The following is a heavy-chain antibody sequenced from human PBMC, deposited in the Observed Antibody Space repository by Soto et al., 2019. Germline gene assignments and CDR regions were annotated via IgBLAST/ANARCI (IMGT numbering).Heavy chain of an antibody. V-gene: IGHV3-53*02. CDR1: GFTVSNNF. CDR2: IYSGGSI. D-gene: IGHD3-16*01. Sequence: VQLVESGGGLIQAGGSLRLSCAVSGFTVSNNFMMWVRQAPGKGLEWVSLIYSGGSISYADSVRGRFTISRDGSMNMLYLQMNSLTAEDTAVYYCARDGNGQRGSPHWGQGTLVTVSS. J-gene: IGHJ4*02. CDR3: ARDGNGQRGSPH.